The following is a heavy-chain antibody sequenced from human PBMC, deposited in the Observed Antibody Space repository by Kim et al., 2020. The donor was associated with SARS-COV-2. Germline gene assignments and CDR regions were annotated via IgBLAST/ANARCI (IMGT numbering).Heavy chain of an antibody. Sequence: SEGGNKYCADSVKGRFTVSRGKSEGMLFLQMNSVRAEDTAVYYCASFESWGQGTLVTVSS. CDR3: ASFES. CDR2: SEGGNK. J-gene: IGHJ4*02. V-gene: IGHV3-33*01.